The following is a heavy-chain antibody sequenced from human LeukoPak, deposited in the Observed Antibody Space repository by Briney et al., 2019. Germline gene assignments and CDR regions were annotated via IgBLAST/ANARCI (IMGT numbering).Heavy chain of an antibody. D-gene: IGHD2-2*01. V-gene: IGHV4-39*07. CDR1: GGSISSSSYY. CDR2: IYYSGST. CDR3: ARGGYCSSSSCTFMD. Sequence: PSETLSLTCTVSGGSISSSSYYWGWIRQPPGKGLEWIGTIYYSGSTYYNPSLKSRVTISVDTSKNQFSLKLSSVTAADTAVYYCARGGYCSSSSCTFMDWGQGTLVTVSS. J-gene: IGHJ4*02.